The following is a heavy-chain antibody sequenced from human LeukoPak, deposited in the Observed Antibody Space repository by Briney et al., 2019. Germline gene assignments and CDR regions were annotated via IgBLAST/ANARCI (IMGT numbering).Heavy chain of an antibody. CDR1: GFTVSSNY. CDR3: ASSYTENDSSGYRGDY. Sequence: GGSLRLSCAASGFTVSSNYMSWVRQAPGKGLEWVSVIYSGGSTYYADSVKGRFTISRDNSKNTLYLQMNSLRAEDTAVYYCASSYTENDSSGYRGDYWGQGTLVTVSS. V-gene: IGHV3-53*01. J-gene: IGHJ4*02. D-gene: IGHD3-22*01. CDR2: IYSGGST.